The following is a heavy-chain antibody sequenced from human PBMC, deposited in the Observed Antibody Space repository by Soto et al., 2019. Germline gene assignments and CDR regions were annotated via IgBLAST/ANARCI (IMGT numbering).Heavy chain of an antibody. V-gene: IGHV3-48*01. CDR2: ISSSSSTI. CDR1: GFTFSSYS. D-gene: IGHD6-19*01. Sequence: GGSLRLSCAASGFTFSSYSMNWVRQAPGKGLEWVSYISSSSSTIYYADSVKGRFTISRDNAKNSLYLQMNSLRAEDTAVYYCARDLGLYSSGWYGGYYFDYWGQGTLVTVSS. J-gene: IGHJ4*02. CDR3: ARDLGLYSSGWYGGYYFDY.